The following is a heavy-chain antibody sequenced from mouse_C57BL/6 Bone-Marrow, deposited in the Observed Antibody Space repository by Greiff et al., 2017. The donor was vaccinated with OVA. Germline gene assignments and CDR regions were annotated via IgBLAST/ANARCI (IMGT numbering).Heavy chain of an antibody. CDR2: ISSGGDYI. J-gene: IGHJ1*03. D-gene: IGHD1-1*01. V-gene: IGHV5-9-1*02. CDR3: TRDPHYYGSSHWYFDV. Sequence: DVMFVESGEGLVKPGGSLKLSCAASGFTFSSYAMSWVRQTPEKRLEWVAYISSGGDYIYYADTVKGRFTISRENARNTLYLQMSSLKSEDTAMYYGTRDPHYYGSSHWYFDVWGTGTTVTVSS. CDR1: GFTFSSYA.